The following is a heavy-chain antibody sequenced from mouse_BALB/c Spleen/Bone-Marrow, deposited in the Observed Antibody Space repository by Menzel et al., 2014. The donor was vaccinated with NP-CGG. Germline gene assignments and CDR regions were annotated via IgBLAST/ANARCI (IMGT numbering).Heavy chain of an antibody. CDR2: ISSGGSYI. J-gene: IGHJ4*01. CDR1: GFTFSSYA. CDR3: ARSLYDYDAMDY. Sequence: DVKLVESGGGLVKPGGSLKLSCAASGFTFSSYAMSWVRQTPEKRLEWVATISSGGSYIYYADSGKGRLTISRDNAKDTLYLQMSSLRSEDTAMYYCARSLYDYDAMDYWGQGTSVTVSS. V-gene: IGHV5-9-1*01. D-gene: IGHD1-1*01.